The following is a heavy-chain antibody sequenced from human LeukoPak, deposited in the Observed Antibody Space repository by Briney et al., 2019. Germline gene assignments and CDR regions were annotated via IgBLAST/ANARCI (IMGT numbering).Heavy chain of an antibody. D-gene: IGHD1-14*01. CDR1: GYPFTTWE. J-gene: IGHJ5*02. CDR2: VHPNGGNT. V-gene: IGHV1-8*01. CDR3: ARGPRNDP. Sequence: EASVKVSCKTSGYPFTTWEINWVRQAAGQGLEWMGWVHPNGGNTAYAQKFQGRVTMTRDTSISTAYMELSGLTSDDTAVYFCARGPRNDPWGQGTLVIVSS.